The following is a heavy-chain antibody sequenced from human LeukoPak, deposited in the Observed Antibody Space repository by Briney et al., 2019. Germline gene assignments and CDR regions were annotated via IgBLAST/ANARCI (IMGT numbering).Heavy chain of an antibody. D-gene: IGHD3-22*01. Sequence: AGGSLRLSCAASGFTFSSYSMNWVRQAPGKGLEWVSSISSSSSYIYYADSVKGRFTISRDNAKNSLYLQMNSLRAEDTAVYYCARDSSGYYQNAFDIWGQGTMVTVSS. CDR3: ARDSSGYYQNAFDI. V-gene: IGHV3-21*01. CDR2: ISSSSSYI. J-gene: IGHJ3*02. CDR1: GFTFSSYS.